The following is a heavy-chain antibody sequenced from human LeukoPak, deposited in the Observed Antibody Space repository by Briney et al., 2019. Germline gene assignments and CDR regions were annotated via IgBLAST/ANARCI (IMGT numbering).Heavy chain of an antibody. J-gene: IGHJ5*02. Sequence: SETLSFTCTVSGGSISSTSYYWGWIRQPPGRGLEWNASTYYSGTTYYNPSLKSRVTITVDTSKNQFSLKLSSVSAADTAVYYCARQISSGTQPCDWFDPWGQGTLVTVSS. CDR2: TYYSGTT. CDR1: GGSISSTSYY. CDR3: ARQISSGTQPCDWFDP. V-gene: IGHV4-39*01. D-gene: IGHD6-19*01.